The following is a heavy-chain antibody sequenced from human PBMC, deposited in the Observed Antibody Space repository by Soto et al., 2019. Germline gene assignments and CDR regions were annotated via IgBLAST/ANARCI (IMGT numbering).Heavy chain of an antibody. J-gene: IGHJ4*02. CDR1: GFTFSDYY. CDR2: ISSSSSYT. D-gene: IGHD5-12*01. CDR3: ARDHHRYSGYDYVDY. V-gene: IGHV3-11*05. Sequence: QVQLVESGGGLVEPGGSLRLSCAASGFTFSDYYMSWIRQAPGKGLEWVSYISSSSSYTNYADSVKGRFTISRDNGKNSMYLQMNSLRAEDTAVYYCARDHHRYSGYDYVDYWGQGTLVTVSS.